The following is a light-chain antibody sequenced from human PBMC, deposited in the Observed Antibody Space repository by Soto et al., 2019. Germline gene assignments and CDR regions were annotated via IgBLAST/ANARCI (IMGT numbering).Light chain of an antibody. CDR3: QQHGSSPPSWT. CDR2: GAS. J-gene: IGKJ1*01. CDR1: QSVSSSY. V-gene: IGKV3-20*01. Sequence: ETVLTQSPGTLSLSPGERATLFCRASQSVSSSYLAWYQQKPGQAPRLLIYGASSRATGIPDRFSGSGSGTDFTLTISRLKPEDFAVYYCQQHGSSPPSWTFGQGTKVEIK.